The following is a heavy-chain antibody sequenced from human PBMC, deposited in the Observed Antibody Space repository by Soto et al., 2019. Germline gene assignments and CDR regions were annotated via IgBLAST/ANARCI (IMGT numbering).Heavy chain of an antibody. V-gene: IGHV4-30-2*01. CDR3: ARGCSSCLIGFDV. CDR1: GGSISSGGYS. CDR2: IYHSGST. Sequence: PSETLSLTCAVSGGSISSGGYSWSWIRQPPGKGLEWIGYIYHSGSTYYNPSLKSRVTISVDRSKNQFSLKLSSVTAADTAVYFCARGCSSCLIGFDVWGPGTMVTVSS. D-gene: IGHD2-15*01. J-gene: IGHJ3*01.